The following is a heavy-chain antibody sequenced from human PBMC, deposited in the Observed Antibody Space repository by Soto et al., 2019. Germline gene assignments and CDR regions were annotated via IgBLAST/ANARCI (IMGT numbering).Heavy chain of an antibody. CDR3: AFCITMVRGVKSDAFDI. Sequence: ASVKVSCKASGGTFSSYTISWVRQAPGQGLEWMGRIIPILGIANYAQKFQGRVTITADKSTSTAYMELSSLRSEDTAVYYCAFCITMVRGVKSDAFDIWGQGTMVTVSS. CDR2: IIPILGIA. D-gene: IGHD3-10*01. V-gene: IGHV1-69*02. J-gene: IGHJ3*02. CDR1: GGTFSSYT.